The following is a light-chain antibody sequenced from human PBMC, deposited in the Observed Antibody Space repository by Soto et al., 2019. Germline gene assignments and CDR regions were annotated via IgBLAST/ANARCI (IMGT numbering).Light chain of an antibody. J-gene: IGKJ4*01. Sequence: EVVMTQTPLSLPVTLGQPASISCRSSQSLLYSDGSTFLNWFHQRPGQAPRRLIYKVSKRDSGVPDRFSGSGSGTDFTLKISRVEAEDVGFYHCMQGTHRPITFGGGTKVDIK. V-gene: IGKV2-30*01. CDR3: MQGTHRPIT. CDR2: KVS. CDR1: QSLLYSDGSTF.